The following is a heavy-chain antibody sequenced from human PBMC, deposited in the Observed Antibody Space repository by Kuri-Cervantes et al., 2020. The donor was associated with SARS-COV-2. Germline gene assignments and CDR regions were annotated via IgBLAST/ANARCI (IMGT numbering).Heavy chain of an antibody. V-gene: IGHV3-48*03. CDR3: ARDLFLGYGSGSSRFDP. Sequence: GGSLRLSCVASEFTFSSYEMNWVRQAPGKGLEWVSYISSSGSTIYYADSVKGRFTISRDNAKNSLYLQMNSLRAEDTAVYYCARDLFLGYGSGSSRFDPWGQGTLVTVSS. CDR1: EFTFSSYE. CDR2: ISSSGSTI. D-gene: IGHD3-10*01. J-gene: IGHJ5*02.